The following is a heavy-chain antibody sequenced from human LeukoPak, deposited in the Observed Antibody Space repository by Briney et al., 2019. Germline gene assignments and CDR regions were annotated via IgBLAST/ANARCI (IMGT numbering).Heavy chain of an antibody. CDR3: ARALSRGYSGYDYGLGY. J-gene: IGHJ4*02. CDR2: ISASNGNT. Sequence: ASVNVSCKASGSTFINYGVTWVRQAPGQGLEWMGWISASNGNTNYAQKLQGRVTMTTETSTSTAYMELRSLRSDDTAVYYCARALSRGYSGYDYGLGYWGQGTLVTVSS. V-gene: IGHV1-18*01. CDR1: GSTFINYG. D-gene: IGHD5-12*01.